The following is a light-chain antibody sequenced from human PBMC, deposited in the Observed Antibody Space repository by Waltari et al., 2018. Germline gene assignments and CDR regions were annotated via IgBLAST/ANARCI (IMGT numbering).Light chain of an antibody. CDR3: QQYNNDLWT. CDR1: QGISNW. CDR2: MAS. J-gene: IGKJ1*01. V-gene: IGKV1-5*03. Sequence: DIQMTQSPSTLSASVGERVTITCRARQGISNWLAWFQQKPGKAPELLIYMASSLASGVPSRFSGSGSGTEFTLTISSLQPDDFATYYCQQYNNDLWTFGQGTKVEIK.